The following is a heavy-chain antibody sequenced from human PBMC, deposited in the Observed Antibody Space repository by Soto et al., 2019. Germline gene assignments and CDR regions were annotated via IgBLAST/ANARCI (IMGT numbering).Heavy chain of an antibody. CDR3: AKTGGSYWGFHY. CDR1: GFTFSSYA. CDR2: ITGSDSNS. J-gene: IGHJ4*01. D-gene: IGHD1-26*01. Sequence: GGSLRLSCAASGFTFSSYAMSWVRQAPGKGLEWVSIITGSDSNSDYIDSVEGRFTISRDNSKNTLYLQMNSLRAEDTAVYYCAKTGGSYWGFHYWGHGTLVTVSS. V-gene: IGHV3-23*01.